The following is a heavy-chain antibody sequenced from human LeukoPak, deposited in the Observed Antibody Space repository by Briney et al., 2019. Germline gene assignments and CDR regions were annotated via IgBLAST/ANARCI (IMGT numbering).Heavy chain of an antibody. J-gene: IGHJ3*02. CDR2: IYYSGST. CDR1: GGSISSSGYY. V-gene: IGHV4-39*07. CDR3: ARATYYYDSSGYWTLEFDFDI. D-gene: IGHD3-22*01. Sequence: SETLSLTCTVSGGSISSSGYYWGWIRQPPGKGLEWIGSIYYSGSTYYNPSLKSRVTISVDTSKNQFSLKLSSVTAADTAVYYCARATYYYDSSGYWTLEFDFDIWGQGTMVTVSS.